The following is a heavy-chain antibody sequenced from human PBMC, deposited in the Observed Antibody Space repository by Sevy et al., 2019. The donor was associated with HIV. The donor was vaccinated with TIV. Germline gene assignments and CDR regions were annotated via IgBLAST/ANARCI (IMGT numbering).Heavy chain of an antibody. V-gene: IGHV4-39*01. Sequence: SETLSLTCTVSGGSINSNNYYWGWIRQPPGRGLEWLGNVYYSGDTYYNPSLKSRLTISIDTSINQFSLKLGSVTAADTAVYYCARLVFGYCNTTSCHYNWFDPWGQGTLVTVSS. CDR2: VYYSGDT. CDR1: GGSINSNNYY. CDR3: ARLVFGYCNTTSCHYNWFDP. D-gene: IGHD2-2*03. J-gene: IGHJ5*02.